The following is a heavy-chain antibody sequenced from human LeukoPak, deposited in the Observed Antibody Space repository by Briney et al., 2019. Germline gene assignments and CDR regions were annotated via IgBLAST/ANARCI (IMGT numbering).Heavy chain of an antibody. Sequence: PGGSLRLSCAASRFTFSSYWMSWVRQAPGKGLEWVANIKQDGSEKYYVDSVKGRFTISRDNAKNTLYLQMTSLRAEDTAVYYCARDRVYGGYDYWGQGTLVTVSS. J-gene: IGHJ4*02. V-gene: IGHV3-7*01. D-gene: IGHD4-17*01. CDR2: IKQDGSEK. CDR3: ARDRVYGGYDY. CDR1: RFTFSSYW.